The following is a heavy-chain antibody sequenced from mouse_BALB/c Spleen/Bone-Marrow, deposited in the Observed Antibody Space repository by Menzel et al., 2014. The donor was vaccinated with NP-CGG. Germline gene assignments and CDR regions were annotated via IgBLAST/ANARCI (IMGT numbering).Heavy chain of an antibody. CDR1: GFTFIAYT. V-gene: IGHV5-12-2*01. CDR2: INNGGGST. D-gene: IGHD2-14*01. J-gene: IGHJ4*01. CDR3: ARHGEERPVLAMDY. Sequence: EVQLVESGGGLVEPGGSLKLSCAASGFTFIAYTMSWVRQTPEKRLEWVADINNGGGSTYYPDTVKGRFTISRDNAKNTLYLQMSGLKSEDTAMYYCARHGEERPVLAMDYWGQGTSVTVSS.